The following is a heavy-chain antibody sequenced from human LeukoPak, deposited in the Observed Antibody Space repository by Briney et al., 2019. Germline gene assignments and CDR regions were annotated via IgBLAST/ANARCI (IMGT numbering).Heavy chain of an antibody. D-gene: IGHD3-10*01. CDR1: GFRIEDYG. V-gene: IGHV3-20*04. Sequence: GGSLRLSCVASGFRIEDYGMAWVRQAPGKWLEWVSGIDRNGGSPSYADSVKGRFTMSRDNAMESLFLQLNSLRVEDTAFYFCAGPYYYGAGSYRYFQHWGRGTLVTVSS. J-gene: IGHJ1*01. CDR2: IDRNGGSP. CDR3: AGPYYYGAGSYRYFQH.